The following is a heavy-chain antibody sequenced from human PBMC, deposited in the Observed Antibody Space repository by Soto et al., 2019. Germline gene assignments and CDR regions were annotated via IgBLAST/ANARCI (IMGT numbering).Heavy chain of an antibody. CDR1: VFTFSTYT. Sequence: PGGSLRLSCASCVFTFSTYTMNWVRQAPGKGLEWVSSINGRGNYIYYAESVKGRFTISRDNAKNSLYLQMDRLRAEDTALYYCVREDGKVGTNSAFDYWGLGALVTVSS. J-gene: IGHJ4*02. V-gene: IGHV3-21*01. CDR3: VREDGKVGTNSAFDY. CDR2: INGRGNYI. D-gene: IGHD1-26*01.